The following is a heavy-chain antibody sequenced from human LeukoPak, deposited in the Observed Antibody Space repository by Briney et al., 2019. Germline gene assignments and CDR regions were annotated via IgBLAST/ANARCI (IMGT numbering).Heavy chain of an antibody. V-gene: IGHV1-46*01. CDR3: ARIPLRYFDWTPGYFDY. D-gene: IGHD3-9*01. Sequence: ASVKVSCKASGYTFTAHFIHWVRQAPGQGLEWMGRITPRGGTTNYAQKFRGRVTMTADTSTSTAYMELRSLRSDDTAVYYCARIPLRYFDWTPGYFDYWGQGTLVTVSS. CDR1: GYTFTAHF. J-gene: IGHJ4*02. CDR2: ITPRGGTT.